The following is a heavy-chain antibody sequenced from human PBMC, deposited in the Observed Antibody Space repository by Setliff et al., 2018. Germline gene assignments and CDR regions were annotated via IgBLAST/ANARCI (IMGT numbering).Heavy chain of an antibody. V-gene: IGHV1-69*10. Sequence: SVKVSCKASGYTFTNYGISWVRQAPGQGLEWMGGIIPILGIANYAQKFQGRVTMTADTSTNTVYMDLSSLGSEDTAVYYCVRERRGGHFDYWGQGTLVTVSS. CDR3: VRERRGGHFDY. CDR1: GYTFTNYG. CDR2: IIPILGIA. J-gene: IGHJ4*02. D-gene: IGHD3-10*01.